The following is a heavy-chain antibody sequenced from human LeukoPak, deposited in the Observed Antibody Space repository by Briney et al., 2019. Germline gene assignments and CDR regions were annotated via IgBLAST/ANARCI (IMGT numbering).Heavy chain of an antibody. V-gene: IGHV4-39*01. D-gene: IGHD3-3*01. J-gene: IGHJ5*02. CDR3: ARHVRKAYYDFWSGQNWFDP. Sequence: SETLSLTCTVSGGSISSSSYYWGWIRQPPGKGLEWIGSISYTGSAYYTPFIQRRVTISVDMSESQFSLKLTSVTAADMAVYYCARHVRKAYYDFWSGQNWFDPWGQGTLVTVSS. CDR2: ISYTGSA. CDR1: GGSISSSSYY.